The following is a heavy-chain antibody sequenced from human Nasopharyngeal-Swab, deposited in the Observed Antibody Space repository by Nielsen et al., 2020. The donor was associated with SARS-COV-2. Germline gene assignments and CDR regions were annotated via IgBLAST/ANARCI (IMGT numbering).Heavy chain of an antibody. J-gene: IGHJ4*02. CDR1: GGTFSSYA. CDR2: IIPIFGTA. Sequence: SVKVSCKASGGTFSSYAIGWVRQAPGQGLEWMGGIIPIFGTANYAQKFQGRVTITADESTSTAYMELSSLRSEDTAVYYCASHSSSWYLGPQSRGGSDYWGQGTLVTVSS. D-gene: IGHD6-13*01. CDR3: ASHSSSWYLGPQSRGGSDY. V-gene: IGHV1-69*13.